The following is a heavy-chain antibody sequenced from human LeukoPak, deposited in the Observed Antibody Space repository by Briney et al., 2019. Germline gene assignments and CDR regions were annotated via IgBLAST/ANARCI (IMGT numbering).Heavy chain of an antibody. J-gene: IGHJ4*02. D-gene: IGHD6-13*01. Sequence: SETLSLTCTVSGGSISSYYWSWIRQPPGKGLEWIGYIYYSGSTNYNPSLKSRVTISVDTSKNQFSLKLSSVTAADTAVYYCARVTVAAAAGGFDYRGQGTLVTVFS. CDR2: IYYSGST. CDR3: ARVTVAAAAGGFDY. V-gene: IGHV4-59*01. CDR1: GGSISSYY.